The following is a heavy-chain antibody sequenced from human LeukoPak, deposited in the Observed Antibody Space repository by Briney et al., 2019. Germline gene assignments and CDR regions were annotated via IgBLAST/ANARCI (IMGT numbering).Heavy chain of an antibody. V-gene: IGHV3-48*03. CDR1: GFTFSSYE. Sequence: PGGSLRLSCAASGFTFSSYEMNWVRQAPGKGLEWVSYISSSGSTIYYADSVKGRFTISRDNAKNSLYLQMNSLRAEDTAVYYCARVVITEPRRPRGPFDYWGQGTLVTVSS. CDR2: ISSSGSTI. CDR3: ARVVITEPRRPRGPFDY. J-gene: IGHJ4*02. D-gene: IGHD3-22*01.